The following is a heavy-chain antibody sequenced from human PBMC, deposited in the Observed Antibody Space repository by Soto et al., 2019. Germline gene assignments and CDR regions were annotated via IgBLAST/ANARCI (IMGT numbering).Heavy chain of an antibody. V-gene: IGHV3-21*01. D-gene: IGHD7-27*01. CDR2: ISSTSDYI. J-gene: IGHJ4*02. CDR1: GFTFSTHS. CDR3: VRDAVAATGSMGY. Sequence: EVQLVESGGVLVKPGGSLRLSCAASGFTFSTHSMNWVRQAPGKGLEWVSSISSTSDYIYYADSVKGRFTISRENAKNSLFLQMDSLRAEDTAVYYCVRDAVAATGSMGYWGQGTLVTVSS.